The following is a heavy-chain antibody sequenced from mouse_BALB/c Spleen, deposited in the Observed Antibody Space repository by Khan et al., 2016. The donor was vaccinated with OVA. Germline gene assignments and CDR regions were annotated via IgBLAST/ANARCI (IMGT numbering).Heavy chain of an antibody. V-gene: IGHV9-3-1*01. J-gene: IGHJ4*01. D-gene: IGHD2-10*01. CDR2: INTYNGEP. CDR3: ARPPYFSYLLDN. CDR1: GHTFTKYG. Sequence: QIQLVQSGPELKKPGETVKISCKASGHTFTKYGMNWVKKAPGKGLKWMGWINTYNGEPTYADDFNGRFAFSLETSASTAYLQINNLKNEDTATYFGARPPYFSYLLDNWGQGTSVTVSS.